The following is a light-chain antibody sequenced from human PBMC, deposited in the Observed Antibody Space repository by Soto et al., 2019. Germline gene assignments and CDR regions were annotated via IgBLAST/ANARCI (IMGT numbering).Light chain of an antibody. CDR2: TAS. CDR1: RSDSTW. Sequence: DIQMTQFPSTLSASVGDTVTITCRASRSDSTWLAWYQQIPGGAPKLLIYTASNLQSGVPSRFSGTRSGTDFTLIISDLQAEDFATYYCQQTYNPLRTFGQGTRVEIK. V-gene: IGKV1-39*01. J-gene: IGKJ1*01. CDR3: QQTYNPLRT.